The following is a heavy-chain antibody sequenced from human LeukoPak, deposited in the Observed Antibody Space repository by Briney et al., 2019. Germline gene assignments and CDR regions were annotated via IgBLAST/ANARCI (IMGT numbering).Heavy chain of an antibody. Sequence: GASVTVSFTTSGFPFPAYYIHWVRQAPGQGLEWMGWINPNGGGTNSAQKFQGRVAMTRDKSINTAYMELSGLTSDDTAVYYCARDGAGESYSSSYYRGNWFDPWGQGTLVIVSS. V-gene: IGHV1-2*02. CDR3: ARDGAGESYSSSYYRGNWFDP. D-gene: IGHD3-22*01. CDR2: INPNGGGT. J-gene: IGHJ5*02. CDR1: GFPFPAYY.